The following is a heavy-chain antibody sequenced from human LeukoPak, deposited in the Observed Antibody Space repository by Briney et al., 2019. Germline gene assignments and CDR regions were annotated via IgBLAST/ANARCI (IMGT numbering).Heavy chain of an antibody. J-gene: IGHJ6*03. CDR2: IYTSGST. V-gene: IGHV4-4*07. CDR3: ARMRQLLWFGAGYYYYMDV. Sequence: KPSETLSLTCTVSGGSISSYYWSWIRQPAGKGLEWIGRIYTSGSTNYNPSLKSRVTMSVDTSKNQISLKLSSVTAADTAVYYCARMRQLLWFGAGYYYYMDVWGKGTTVTVSS. CDR1: GGSISSYY. D-gene: IGHD3-10*01.